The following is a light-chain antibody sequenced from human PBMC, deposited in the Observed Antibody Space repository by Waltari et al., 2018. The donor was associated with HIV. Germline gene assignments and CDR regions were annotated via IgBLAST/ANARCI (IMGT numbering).Light chain of an antibody. Sequence: EIVMTQSPDTLSVSSGARVTLSCRASQSANRKLAWYQQRPGQAPTLLIYDASARATGVPARFSGSGSGTEFTLTITSLQSEDFAVYFCQQYNKWPWTFGQGTKVEIE. CDR1: QSANRK. CDR3: QQYNKWPWT. J-gene: IGKJ1*01. CDR2: DAS. V-gene: IGKV3-15*01.